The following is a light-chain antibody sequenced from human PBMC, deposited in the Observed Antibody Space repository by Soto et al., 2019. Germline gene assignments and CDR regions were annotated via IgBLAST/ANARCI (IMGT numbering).Light chain of an antibody. Sequence: QSVLTQPPSASGSPGQSVTISCTGTSGDVGRYNYVSWYQQHPGKAPKLMIFEVSKRPSGVPDRFSASKSGNTASLTVSGLQAEDEADYYCQSYDNILSGPLFGGGTKLTVL. CDR1: SGDVGRYNY. CDR2: EVS. V-gene: IGLV2-8*01. CDR3: QSYDNILSGPL. J-gene: IGLJ3*02.